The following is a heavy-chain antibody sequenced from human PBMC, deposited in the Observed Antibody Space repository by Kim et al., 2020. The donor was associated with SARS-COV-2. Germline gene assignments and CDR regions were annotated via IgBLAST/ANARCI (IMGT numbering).Heavy chain of an antibody. CDR2: ISSSSSYI. V-gene: IGHV3-21*04. Sequence: GGSLRLSCAASGFTFSSYSMNWVRQAPGKGLEWVSSISSSSSYIYYADSVKGRFTISRDNAKNSLYLQMNSLRAEDTAVYYCARDLRPLRAGGMDVWGQGTTVTVSS. CDR1: GFTFSSYS. J-gene: IGHJ6*02. CDR3: ARDLRPLRAGGMDV.